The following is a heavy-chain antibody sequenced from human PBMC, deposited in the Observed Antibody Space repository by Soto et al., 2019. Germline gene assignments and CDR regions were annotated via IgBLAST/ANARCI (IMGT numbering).Heavy chain of an antibody. V-gene: IGHV4-30-4*01. CDR2: IYYSGST. J-gene: IGHJ3*02. D-gene: IGHD3-22*01. Sequence: KTSETLSLTCTVSGGSISSGDYYWSWIRQPPGKGLEWIGYIYYSGSTYYNPSLKSRVTISVDTSKNQFSLKLSSVTAADTAVYYCARDGGDSSGYNDAFDIWGQGTMVTVSS. CDR3: ARDGGDSSGYNDAFDI. CDR1: GGSISSGDYY.